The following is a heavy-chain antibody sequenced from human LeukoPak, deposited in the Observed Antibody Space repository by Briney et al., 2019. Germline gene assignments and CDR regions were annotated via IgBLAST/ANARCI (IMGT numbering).Heavy chain of an antibody. V-gene: IGHV4-4*07. D-gene: IGHD1-26*01. J-gene: IGHJ6*02. CDR3: ARASGLTYSGSRPGYYYGMDV. CDR1: GGSISSYY. CDR2: IYTSGST. Sequence: SETLSLTCTVSGGSISSYYWSWIRQPPGKGLEWIGRIYTSGSTNYNPSLKSRVTMSVDTSKNQFSLKLSSVTAADTAVYYCARASGLTYSGSRPGYYYGMDVWGQGTTVTVSS.